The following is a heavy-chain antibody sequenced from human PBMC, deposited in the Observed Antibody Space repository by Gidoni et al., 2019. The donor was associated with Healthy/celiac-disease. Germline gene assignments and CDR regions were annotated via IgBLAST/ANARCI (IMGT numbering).Heavy chain of an antibody. J-gene: IGHJ4*02. CDR1: GFTFVDYA. Sequence: EVQLVESGGGLVQQGRSWGLSCAAFGFTFVDYAMHGVRQAPGKGLEWVSGISWNSGSISYADAVNGRFTISRDNAKNSLYLQMNSLRAEDTALYYCAKDMGIKREYYDSSGYGPFDYWGQGTLVTVSS. D-gene: IGHD3-22*01. CDR3: AKDMGIKREYYDSSGYGPFDY. CDR2: ISWNSGSI. V-gene: IGHV3-9*01.